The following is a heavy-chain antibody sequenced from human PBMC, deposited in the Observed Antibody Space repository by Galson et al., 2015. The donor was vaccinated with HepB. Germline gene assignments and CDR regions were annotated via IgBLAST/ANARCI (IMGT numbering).Heavy chain of an antibody. CDR3: ARVKLDHYNFWSGYFKATGIDY. CDR1: GGPISSINYY. D-gene: IGHD3-3*01. Sequence: ETLSLTCTVSGGPISSINYYWGWIRQPPGKGLEWIGHMFYSGSTYYNPSLKSRVTISVDTSKNQFSLKLSSVTAADTAVYYCARVKLDHYNFWSGYFKATGIDYWGQGTLVTVSS. V-gene: IGHV4-39*07. CDR2: MFYSGST. J-gene: IGHJ4*02.